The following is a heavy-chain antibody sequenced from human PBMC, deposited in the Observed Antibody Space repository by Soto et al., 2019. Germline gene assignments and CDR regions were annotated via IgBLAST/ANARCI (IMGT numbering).Heavy chain of an antibody. J-gene: IGHJ4*02. CDR3: AREVVLIKWYFDR. CDR1: GFTFNSYS. D-gene: IGHD3-9*01. V-gene: IGHV3-30-3*01. Sequence: GGSLRLSCRTSGFTFNSYSMHWLRQAPGRGLEWVGVTSSDGAIEIYADSARGRFTVSRDNARNTLDLHMNSLRPEDTAMYFSAREVVLIKWYFDRWGQG. CDR2: TSSDGAIE.